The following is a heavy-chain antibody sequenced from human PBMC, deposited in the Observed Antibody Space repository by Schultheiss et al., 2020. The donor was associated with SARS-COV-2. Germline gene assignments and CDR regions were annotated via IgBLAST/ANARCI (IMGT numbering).Heavy chain of an antibody. Sequence: SQTLSLTCAISGDSVSSNSAAWNWIRQSPSRGLEWLGRTYYRSKWYTDYAVSVKGRITIDPDTSKNHFSLQLNSVTPEDTAVYYCVREGGMPHYYFGYWGQGTLVTVSS. CDR2: TYYRSKWYT. D-gene: IGHD3-16*01. V-gene: IGHV6-1*01. CDR3: VREGGMPHYYFGY. J-gene: IGHJ4*02. CDR1: GDSVSSNSAA.